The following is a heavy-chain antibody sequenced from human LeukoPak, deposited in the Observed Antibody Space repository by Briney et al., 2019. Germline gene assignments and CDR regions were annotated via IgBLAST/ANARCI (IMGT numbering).Heavy chain of an antibody. CDR2: ISHSGNT. CDR1: GGAVNSYY. Sequence: SETPSLTCTVSGGAVNSYYWSWIRQTPGKGLEWIGYISHSGNTDYAPSLKSRVTMSVDTSKNQFSLKLSSVTAADTAVYYCARDPARYYYDRGWFDPWGQGTLVTVSS. J-gene: IGHJ5*02. CDR3: ARDPARYYYDRGWFDP. V-gene: IGHV4-59*02. D-gene: IGHD3-22*01.